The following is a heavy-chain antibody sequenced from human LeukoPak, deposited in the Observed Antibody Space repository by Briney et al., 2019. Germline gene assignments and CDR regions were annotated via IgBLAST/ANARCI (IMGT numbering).Heavy chain of an antibody. CDR1: GFTFSSYA. J-gene: IGHJ4*02. D-gene: IGHD3-10*01. CDR3: AKDRGTVVRGVIIGTDY. V-gene: IGHV3-23*01. Sequence: GGSLRLSCAASGFTFSSYAMSWVRQAPGKGLEWVSAISGSGGSTYYADSVKGRFTISRDNSKNTLYLQMNSLRAEDTAVYYCAKDRGTVVRGVIIGTDYWGQGTLVTVSS. CDR2: ISGSGGST.